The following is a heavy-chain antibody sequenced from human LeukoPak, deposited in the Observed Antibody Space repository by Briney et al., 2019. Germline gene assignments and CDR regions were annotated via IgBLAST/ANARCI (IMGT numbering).Heavy chain of an antibody. D-gene: IGHD3-3*01. V-gene: IGHV4-59*08. CDR2: IYYSGST. CDR1: GGSISSYY. Sequence: SETLSLTCTVSGGSISSYYWSWIRQPPGKGLEWIGYIYYSGSTNYNPSLKSRVTISVDTSKSQFSLKLSSVTAADTAVYYCARHYDFWSGYKGMDVWGQGTTVTVSS. J-gene: IGHJ6*02. CDR3: ARHYDFWSGYKGMDV.